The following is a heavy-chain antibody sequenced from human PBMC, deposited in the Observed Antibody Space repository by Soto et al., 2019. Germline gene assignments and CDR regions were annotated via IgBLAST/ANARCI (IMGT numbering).Heavy chain of an antibody. CDR3: ARDRLADRRGYYYGMDV. CDR1: GGSVSSGSYY. D-gene: IGHD6-6*01. J-gene: IGHJ6*02. CDR2: IYYSGST. V-gene: IGHV4-61*01. Sequence: SETLSLTCTVSGGSVSSGSYYWSWIRQPPGKGLEWIGYIYYSGSTNYNPSLKSRVTISVDTSKNQFSLKLSSVTAADTAVYYCARDRLADRRGYYYGMDVWGQGTTVTVSS.